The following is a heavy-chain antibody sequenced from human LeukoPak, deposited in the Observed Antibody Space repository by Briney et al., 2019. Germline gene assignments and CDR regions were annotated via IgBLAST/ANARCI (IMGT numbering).Heavy chain of an antibody. J-gene: IGHJ4*02. CDR3: ARGEVQMATIEFSQLYYFDY. Sequence: ASVKVSCKASGYTFTGYYMHWVRQAPGQGLEWMGWINPNSGGTNYAQKFQGRVTMTRDTSISTAYMELSRLRSDDTAVYYCARGEVQMATIEFSQLYYFDYWGQGTLVTVSS. CDR2: INPNSGGT. D-gene: IGHD5-12*01. CDR1: GYTFTGYY. V-gene: IGHV1-2*02.